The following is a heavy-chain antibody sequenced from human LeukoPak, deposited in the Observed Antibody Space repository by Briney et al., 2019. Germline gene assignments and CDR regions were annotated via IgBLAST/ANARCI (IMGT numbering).Heavy chain of an antibody. CDR3: ARQAYYYDSSGYYHALDY. V-gene: IGHV4-59*08. CDR1: GGSISSYY. Sequence: PSETLSLTCTVSGGSISSYYWSWIRQPPGKGLEWIGCIYYSGSTNYNPSLKSRVTISVDTSKNQFSLKLSSVTAADTAVYYCARQAYYYDSSGYYHALDYWGQGTLVTVSS. D-gene: IGHD3-22*01. CDR2: IYYSGST. J-gene: IGHJ4*02.